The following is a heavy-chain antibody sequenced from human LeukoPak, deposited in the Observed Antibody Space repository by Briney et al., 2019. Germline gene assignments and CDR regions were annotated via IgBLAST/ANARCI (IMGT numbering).Heavy chain of an antibody. CDR1: GGSISSSSYY. D-gene: IGHD5-12*01. CDR3: ARGGYSGYDHMDV. Sequence: SETLSLTCTVSGGSISSSSYYWGWLRQPPGKGLEWIGTIYYGGSTYYNPSLKSRVTISVDTSKNQFSLKLSSVTAADTAVYYCARGGYSGYDHMDVWGKGTTVTISS. J-gene: IGHJ6*03. CDR2: IYYGGST. V-gene: IGHV4-39*07.